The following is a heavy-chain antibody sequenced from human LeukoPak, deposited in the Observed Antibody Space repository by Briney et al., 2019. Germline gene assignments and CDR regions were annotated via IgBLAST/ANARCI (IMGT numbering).Heavy chain of an antibody. J-gene: IGHJ6*03. CDR2: INPNSGGT. CDR3: AGGDCPNDYYYYYYMDV. D-gene: IGHD2-21*01. Sequence: ASVKVSCKASGYTFTGYYMHWVRQAPGQGLEWMGWINPNSGGTNYAQKFQGRVTMTRDTSISTAYMELSRLRSDDTAVYYCAGGDCPNDYYYYYYMDVWGKGTTVTVSS. V-gene: IGHV1-2*02. CDR1: GYTFTGYY.